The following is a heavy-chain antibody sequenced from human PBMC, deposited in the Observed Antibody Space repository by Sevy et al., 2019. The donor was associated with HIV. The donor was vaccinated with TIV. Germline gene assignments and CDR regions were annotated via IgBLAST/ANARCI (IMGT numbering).Heavy chain of an antibody. Sequence: GGSLRLSCAASGFIFPDYAMSWVRQPPGKGLEWVSGINWNADNTGYADSLKGRFTISRDNAKNSLYLEINSLRAEDTALYHCARSTYYYDTTGYGAFDLWGQGTLVTVSS. CDR1: GFIFPDYA. V-gene: IGHV3-20*01. D-gene: IGHD3-22*01. CDR3: ARSTYYYDTTGYGAFDL. CDR2: INWNADNT. J-gene: IGHJ3*01.